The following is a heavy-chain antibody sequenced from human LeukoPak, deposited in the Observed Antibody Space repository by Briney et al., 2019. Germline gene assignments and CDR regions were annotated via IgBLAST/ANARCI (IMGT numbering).Heavy chain of an antibody. CDR3: ARDGYNSGAYGLDY. J-gene: IGHJ4*02. V-gene: IGHV1-8*01. CDR1: GYTFTSYD. Sequence: ASVKVSCKASGYTFTSYDINWVRHATAQGLEWMGGMNPNSGNTGYAQKFQGRVTMTRNTSIGTDYMELSSLRSENTAVYYCARDGYNSGAYGLDYWGQGTLVTVSS. CDR2: MNPNSGNT. D-gene: IGHD5-24*01.